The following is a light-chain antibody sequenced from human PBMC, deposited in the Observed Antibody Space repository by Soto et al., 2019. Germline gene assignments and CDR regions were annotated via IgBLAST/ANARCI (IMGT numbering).Light chain of an antibody. V-gene: IGLV2-14*01. CDR2: DVS. CDR1: SSDVGGYNY. CDR3: SSYTSSSTYV. J-gene: IGLJ1*01. Sequence: QSVLTQPASVSGSPGQSITISCTGTSSDVGGYNYVSWYQQHPGKAPKLMIYDVSNRPSGVSNRFSGSKSGNTASLTISGLQDEEEADYYCSSYTSSSTYVFGTGTKLTVL.